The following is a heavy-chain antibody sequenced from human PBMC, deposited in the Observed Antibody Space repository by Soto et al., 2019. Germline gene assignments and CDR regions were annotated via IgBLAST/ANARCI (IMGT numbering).Heavy chain of an antibody. CDR2: INPNSGGT. CDR3: ARATIPYYYYGMDV. CDR1: GYTFTGYY. Sequence: QVQLVQSGAEVKKPGASVKVSCKASGYTFTGYYMHWVRQAPGQGLERMGWINPNSGGTNYAQKFQGWVTMTRDTSISTAYMELSRLRSDDTAVYYCARATIPYYYYGMDVWGQGTTVTVSS. J-gene: IGHJ6*02. V-gene: IGHV1-2*04. D-gene: IGHD3-9*01.